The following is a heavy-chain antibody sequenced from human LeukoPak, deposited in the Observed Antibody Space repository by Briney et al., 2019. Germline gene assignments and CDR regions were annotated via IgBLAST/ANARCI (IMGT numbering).Heavy chain of an antibody. CDR2: IYYSGST. Sequence: SETLSLTCTVSGGSISSGGYYWSWIRQHPGKGLEWIGYIYYSGSTYYNPSLKNRVTISVDTSKNQFSLKLSSVTAADTAVYYCARDPFEVCSGGSCYPSGMAVWGQGTTVTVSS. CDR3: ARDPFEVCSGGSCYPSGMAV. CDR1: GGSISSGGYY. J-gene: IGHJ6*02. V-gene: IGHV4-31*03. D-gene: IGHD2-15*01.